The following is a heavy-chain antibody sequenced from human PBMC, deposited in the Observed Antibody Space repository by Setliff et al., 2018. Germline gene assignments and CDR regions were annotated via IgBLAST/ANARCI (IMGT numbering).Heavy chain of an antibody. D-gene: IGHD3-10*01. CDR2: FDPEDGET. J-gene: IGHJ4*02. CDR1: GYTLTELS. CDR3: ARSFGELLAD. Sequence: ASVKVSCKVSGYTLTELSMHWVRQAPGKGLEWMGGFDPEDGETSYAQKFQGRVTLTRDTSTSTVYMEMSSLTSEDTAVYFCARSFGELLADWGLGTLVTVSS. V-gene: IGHV1-24*01.